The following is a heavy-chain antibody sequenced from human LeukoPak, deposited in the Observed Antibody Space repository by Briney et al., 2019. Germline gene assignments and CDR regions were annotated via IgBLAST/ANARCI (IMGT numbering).Heavy chain of an antibody. CDR1: GFTFSTYS. CDR3: AGAKNNYFNY. CDR2: ISSSSNYI. V-gene: IGHV3-21*01. Sequence: GGSLRLSCAASGFTFSTYSMNWVRQAPGKGLEWVSSISSSSNYIYYADSVKGRFTISRDNAENSLLLQMNSLRAADTAVYYCAGAKNNYFNYWGQGTLVTVSS. J-gene: IGHJ4*02.